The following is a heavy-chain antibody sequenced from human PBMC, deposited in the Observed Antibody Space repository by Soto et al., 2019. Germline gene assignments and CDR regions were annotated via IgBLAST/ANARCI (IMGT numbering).Heavy chain of an antibody. CDR2: ISGRGGST. D-gene: IGHD3-10*01. CDR1: GFTFSSFA. CDR3: ARDPRFGERIPNWFDP. Sequence: PGGSLRLSCAASGFTFSSFALSWVRQAPGKGLEWVSSISGRGGSTYYADSVKGRFTISRDNSKNTLYLQMTSLSAEDTAVYYCARDPRFGERIPNWFDPWGLGTLVTVSS. V-gene: IGHV3-23*01. J-gene: IGHJ5*02.